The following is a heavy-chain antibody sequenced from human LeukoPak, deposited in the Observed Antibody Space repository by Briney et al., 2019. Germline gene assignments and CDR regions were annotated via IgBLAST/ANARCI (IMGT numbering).Heavy chain of an antibody. Sequence: ETLSLTCTVSGGSISSYDWSWIRQPPGKGLEWIGYIYYSGSTNYNPSLKSRVTISVDTSKNQFSLKLSSVTAADTAVYYCASPYYHPSSGYLVYWGQGTLVTVSS. D-gene: IGHD3-22*01. V-gene: IGHV4-59*01. CDR3: ASPYYHPSSGYLVY. CDR2: IYYSGST. CDR1: GGSISSYD. J-gene: IGHJ4*02.